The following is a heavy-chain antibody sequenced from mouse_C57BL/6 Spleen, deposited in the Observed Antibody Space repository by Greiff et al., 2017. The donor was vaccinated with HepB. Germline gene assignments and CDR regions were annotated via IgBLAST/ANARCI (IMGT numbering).Heavy chain of an antibody. J-gene: IGHJ4*01. CDR2: IRNKANGYTT. CDR1: GFTFTDYY. CDR3: ARYTFRGAMAY. D-gene: IGHD3-3*01. V-gene: IGHV7-3*01. Sequence: EVQLVESGGGLVQPGGSLSLSCAASGFTFTDYYMSWVRQPPGMALEWLGFIRNKANGYTTEYSASVKGRFTISRDNSQSILYLQMNALRAEDSAPYYGARYTFRGAMAYWGQGPSVTVSS.